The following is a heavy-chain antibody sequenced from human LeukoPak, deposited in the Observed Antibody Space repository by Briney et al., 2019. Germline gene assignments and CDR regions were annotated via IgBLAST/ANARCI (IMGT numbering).Heavy chain of an antibody. CDR1: GFTFSTYT. CDR2: ISSSSSCI. D-gene: IGHD2-2*01. Sequence: GGSLSLSCAASGFTFSTYTMNWVRQAPGKGLEWVSSISSSSSCIYYADSVKGRFTISRDNAKNSLYLQMNSLRAEDTAVYYCARGYCSSTSCSLDFDYWGQGTLVTVSS. V-gene: IGHV3-21*01. CDR3: ARGYCSSTSCSLDFDY. J-gene: IGHJ4*02.